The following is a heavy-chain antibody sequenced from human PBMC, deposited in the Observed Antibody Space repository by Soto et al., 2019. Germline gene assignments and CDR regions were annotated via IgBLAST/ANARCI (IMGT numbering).Heavy chain of an antibody. D-gene: IGHD3-3*01. J-gene: IGHJ3*02. Sequence: QLHLVQSGAVVKKPGASVTVSCSASGYPVTAYYMHWVRQAPGRGLEWMGGINPATGAAKYTQTFQGRVPLTRGTSTSTGFKELCGLTSEDTAGFYCARGGGVGVAGSAAFDMWGQGTLVTVSS. V-gene: IGHV1-2*02. CDR2: INPATGAA. CDR3: ARGGGVGVAGSAAFDM. CDR1: GYPVTAYY.